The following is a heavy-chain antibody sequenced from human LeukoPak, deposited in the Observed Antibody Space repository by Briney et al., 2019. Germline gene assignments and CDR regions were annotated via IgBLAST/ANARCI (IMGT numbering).Heavy chain of an antibody. D-gene: IGHD1-26*01. CDR1: GYTFTSYY. CDR2: INPSGGST. J-gene: IGHJ6*02. CDR3: ARGGHSGSYVPYYYYGMDV. V-gene: IGHV1-46*01. Sequence: ASVKVSCKASGYTFTSYYMHWVRQAPGQGLEWMGLINPSGGSTSYAQKFQGRVTMTRDTSTSTVYMELSSLRSEDTAVYYCARGGHSGSYVPYYYYGMDVWGQGTTVTVSS.